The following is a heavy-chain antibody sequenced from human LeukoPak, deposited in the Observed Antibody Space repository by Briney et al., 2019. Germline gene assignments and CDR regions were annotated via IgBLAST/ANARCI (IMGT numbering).Heavy chain of an antibody. Sequence: PGGSLRLSCAAFGXTFSSYGMHWVRQAPGKGLEWVAVIWYDGSNKYYADSVKGRFTISRDNSKNTLYLQMNSLRAEDTAVYYCARGMEVAGTSIDYWGQGTLVTVSS. CDR2: IWYDGSNK. CDR1: GXTFSSYG. CDR3: ARGMEVAGTSIDY. V-gene: IGHV3-33*01. D-gene: IGHD6-19*01. J-gene: IGHJ4*02.